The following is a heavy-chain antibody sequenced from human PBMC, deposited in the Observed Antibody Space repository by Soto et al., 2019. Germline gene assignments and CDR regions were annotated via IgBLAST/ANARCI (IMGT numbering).Heavy chain of an antibody. CDR3: ATDYPASRASVIWSLTPIDY. J-gene: IGHJ4*02. D-gene: IGHD2-21*02. V-gene: IGHV3-23*01. CDR2: IGDTGLHT. CDR1: GFTFSSYA. Sequence: GGSLRLSCAASGFTFSSYAITWVRQAPGKGLEWFSLIGDTGLHTHYADSVTGRFTISRDNSRNIVYLEMSSLRIEDTAIYYCATDYPASRASVIWSLTPIDYWGQGTLVTVSS.